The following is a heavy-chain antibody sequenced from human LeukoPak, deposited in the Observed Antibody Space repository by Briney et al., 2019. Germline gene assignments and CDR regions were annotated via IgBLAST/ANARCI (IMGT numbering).Heavy chain of an antibody. J-gene: IGHJ3*02. V-gene: IGHV4-34*01. Sequence: PSETLSLTCAVYGGSFSGYYWSWIRQPPGKGLEWIGEINHSGSTNYNPSLKSRVTISVDTSKNQFSLKLSSVTAADTAVYYCARDCSSTSCYHPGAFDIWGQGTMVTVSS. CDR3: ARDCSSTSCYHPGAFDI. CDR2: INHSGST. CDR1: GGSFSGYY. D-gene: IGHD2-2*01.